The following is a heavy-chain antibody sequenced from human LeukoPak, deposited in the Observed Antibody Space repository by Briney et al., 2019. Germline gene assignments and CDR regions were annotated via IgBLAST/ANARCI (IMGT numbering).Heavy chain of an antibody. CDR1: GFTFSSYG. J-gene: IGHJ4*02. D-gene: IGHD2/OR15-2a*01. Sequence: GGSLRLSCAASGFTFSSYGMHRVRQAPGKGLEWVALIWYDGSNKYYTDSVKGRLTISRDNSKNTLYLQMNSLRAEDTAIYYCAREGPRGNSQFDYWGQGTLVTVSS. CDR2: IWYDGSNK. V-gene: IGHV3-33*01. CDR3: AREGPRGNSQFDY.